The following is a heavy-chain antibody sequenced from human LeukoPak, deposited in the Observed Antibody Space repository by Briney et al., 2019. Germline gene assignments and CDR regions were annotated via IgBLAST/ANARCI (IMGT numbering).Heavy chain of an antibody. D-gene: IGHD3-9*01. CDR2: INHSGST. Sequence: SETLSLTCAVYGGSFSGYYWSWIRQPPGKGLEWIGEINHSGSTNYNPSLKSRATISVDTSKNQFPLKLSSVTAADTAVYYCARALDILTGTFDYWGQGTLVTVSS. CDR3: ARALDILTGTFDY. CDR1: GGSFSGYY. V-gene: IGHV4-34*01. J-gene: IGHJ4*02.